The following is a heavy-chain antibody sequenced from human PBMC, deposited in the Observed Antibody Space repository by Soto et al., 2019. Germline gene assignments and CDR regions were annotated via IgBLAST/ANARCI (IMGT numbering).Heavy chain of an antibody. CDR2: IYPGDSDT. CDR1: GYSFTSYW. Sequence: GESLKISCKGSGYSFTSYWIGWVRQMHGKGLEWMGIIYPGDSDTRYSPSFQGQVTISADKSISTAYLQWSSLKASGTAMYYCARTSAAGKYYYGMDVWGQGTTVTVSS. J-gene: IGHJ6*02. V-gene: IGHV5-51*01. D-gene: IGHD6-13*01. CDR3: ARTSAAGKYYYGMDV.